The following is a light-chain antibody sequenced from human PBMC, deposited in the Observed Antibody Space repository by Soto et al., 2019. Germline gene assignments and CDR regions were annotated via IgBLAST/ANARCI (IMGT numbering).Light chain of an antibody. CDR2: GAS. Sequence: EIVLTQSPGTLSLSPGERATLSCRASQSVSSSYLAWYQQKPGQAPRLLIYGASSRATGIPDRFCGSGSGTDFTLTISRLEPEDFAVYYCQQYGSSPQDTFGQGTKLEIK. V-gene: IGKV3-20*01. J-gene: IGKJ2*01. CDR3: QQYGSSPQDT. CDR1: QSVSSSY.